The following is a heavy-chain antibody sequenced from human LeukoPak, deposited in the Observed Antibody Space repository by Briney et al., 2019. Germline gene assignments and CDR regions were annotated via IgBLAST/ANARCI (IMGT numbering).Heavy chain of an antibody. CDR2: IRHDGSEK. Sequence: GGSLRLSCAASGFTFSSYWMSWVRQAPGKGLEWVANIRHDGSEKYYVDSVKGRFAISRDNAKDSLYLQMNSLRVEDTAVYYCARDEGSSFDYWGQGTLVTVSS. V-gene: IGHV3-7*01. CDR3: ARDEGSSFDY. J-gene: IGHJ4*02. CDR1: GFTFSSYW.